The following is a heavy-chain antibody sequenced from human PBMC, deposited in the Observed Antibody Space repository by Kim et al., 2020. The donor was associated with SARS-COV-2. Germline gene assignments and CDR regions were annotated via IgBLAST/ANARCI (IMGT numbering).Heavy chain of an antibody. Sequence: GGSLRLSCTGTGFTFSSYAMHWVRQAPGKGLEWVSAISGSDGSTYYADSVRGRFSISRDNSQNTLYLQMNSLRAEDTAVYYCAKECTSGWPIDYWGQGTLVTVSS. V-gene: IGHV3-23*01. J-gene: IGHJ4*02. CDR2: ISGSDGST. D-gene: IGHD6-19*01. CDR1: GFTFSSYA. CDR3: AKECTSGWPIDY.